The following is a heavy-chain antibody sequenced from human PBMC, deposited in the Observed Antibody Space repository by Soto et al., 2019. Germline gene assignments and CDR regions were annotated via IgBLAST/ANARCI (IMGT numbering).Heavy chain of an antibody. Sequence: ASVKVSCKASGYTFTSYDINWVRQATGQGLEWMGWMNPNSGNTGYAQKFQGRVTMTRNTSISTAYMELSSLRSEDTAVYYCARGDFWSGYTSYMDVWGKWTTVTVSS. V-gene: IGHV1-8*01. CDR2: MNPNSGNT. J-gene: IGHJ6*03. CDR3: ARGDFWSGYTSYMDV. CDR1: GYTFTSYD. D-gene: IGHD3-3*01.